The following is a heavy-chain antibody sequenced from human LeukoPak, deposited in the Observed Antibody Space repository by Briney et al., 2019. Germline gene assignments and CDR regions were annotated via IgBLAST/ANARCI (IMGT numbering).Heavy chain of an antibody. D-gene: IGHD5-24*01. V-gene: IGHV3-20*01. CDR3: ARDLGDGYNERENWFDP. J-gene: IGHJ5*02. Sequence: PGGSLRLSCAASGFTFSSYGMHWVRQAPGKGLEWVSGINWNGGSTGYADSVKGRFTISRANAKNSLYLQMNSLRAEDTALYHCARDLGDGYNERENWFDPWGQGTLVTVSS. CDR2: INWNGGST. CDR1: GFTFSSYG.